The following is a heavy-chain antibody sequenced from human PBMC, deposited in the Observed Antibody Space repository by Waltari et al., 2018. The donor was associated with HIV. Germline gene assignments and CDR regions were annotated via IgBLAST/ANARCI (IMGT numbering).Heavy chain of an antibody. Sequence: QVQLVQSGSELKKPGASVKVSCKASGYTFINYAMNGVRQAPGQGREWMGWFNSNTGNPTYAQGFTGRFVVSLDTSVSTAYLQISSLKTEDTAVYYCARAREWELLYPIDYWGQGTLVTVS. V-gene: IGHV7-4-1*02. CDR3: ARAREWELLYPIDY. J-gene: IGHJ4*02. CDR1: GYTFINYA. D-gene: IGHD1-26*01. CDR2: FNSNTGNP.